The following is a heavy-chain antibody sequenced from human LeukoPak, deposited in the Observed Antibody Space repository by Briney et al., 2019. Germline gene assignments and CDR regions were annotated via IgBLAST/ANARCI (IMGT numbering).Heavy chain of an antibody. Sequence: GGSLRLSCAASGFTFSSYAMHWVRQAPGKGLEWVAVISYDGSNKYYADSVKGRFTISRDNSKNTPYLQMNSLRAEDTAVYYCARDFSDYYDSSGFYTVGYFDYWGQGTLVTVSS. V-gene: IGHV3-30-3*01. D-gene: IGHD3-22*01. CDR2: ISYDGSNK. CDR1: GFTFSSYA. J-gene: IGHJ4*02. CDR3: ARDFSDYYDSSGFYTVGYFDY.